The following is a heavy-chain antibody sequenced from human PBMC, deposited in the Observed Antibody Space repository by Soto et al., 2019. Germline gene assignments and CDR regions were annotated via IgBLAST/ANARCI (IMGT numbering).Heavy chain of an antibody. V-gene: IGHV1-18*01. J-gene: IGHJ4*02. Sequence: QVQLVQSGAEVKKPGASVKVSCKASGYTSVSYGISWVRQAPGQGLEWMGWNSAYNGNTNYAQKFQGRVTMTTETSTRTAYMELRSLRSDDTAVYYCARMRDRSNDYCGQGTLVTVSS. CDR1: GYTSVSYG. CDR3: ARMRDRSNDY. CDR2: NSAYNGNT. D-gene: IGHD4-4*01.